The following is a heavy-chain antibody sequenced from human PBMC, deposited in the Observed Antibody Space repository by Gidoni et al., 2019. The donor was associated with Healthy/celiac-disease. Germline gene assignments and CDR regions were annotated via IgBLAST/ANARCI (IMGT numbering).Heavy chain of an antibody. D-gene: IGHD5-18*01. V-gene: IGHV4-39*01. Sequence: KGLEWIGSIYYSGSTYYNPSLKSRVTISVDTSKNQFSLKLSSVTAADTAVYYCARHTQEMATANYFDYWGQGTLVTVSS. CDR2: IYYSGST. J-gene: IGHJ4*02. CDR3: ARHTQEMATANYFDY.